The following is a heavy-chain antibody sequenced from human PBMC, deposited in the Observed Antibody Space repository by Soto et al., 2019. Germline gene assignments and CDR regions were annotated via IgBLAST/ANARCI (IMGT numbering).Heavy chain of an antibody. CDR1: AYSFTGSH. Sequence: QVQLVQSGAEVKKPGASVTVSCTAFAYSFTGSHIHWVRQAPGQGLEWMGYMNPNTGGTNYAQKFQGRVTMTRDTSISTAYMDMSSLRSDDTAIYFCARDGAVPGTYDYWGQGTPVTVSS. J-gene: IGHJ4*02. CDR2: MNPNTGGT. V-gene: IGHV1-2*02. CDR3: ARDGAVPGTYDY. D-gene: IGHD6-19*01.